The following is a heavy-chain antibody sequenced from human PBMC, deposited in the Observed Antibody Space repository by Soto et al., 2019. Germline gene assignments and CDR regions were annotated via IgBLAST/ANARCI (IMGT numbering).Heavy chain of an antibody. V-gene: IGHV4-59*08. Sequence: PSETLSLTCTVSGGSISNYYWSWIRQPPGKGLEWIGYIYYSGSTTYNPSLKSRVTISVDTSKNHFSLNLNSVTAADTAVYHCARLYFDILTGHSGFVYWGQGIPVTVSS. CDR3: ARLYFDILTGHSGFVY. D-gene: IGHD3-9*01. CDR1: GGSISNYY. J-gene: IGHJ4*02. CDR2: IYYSGST.